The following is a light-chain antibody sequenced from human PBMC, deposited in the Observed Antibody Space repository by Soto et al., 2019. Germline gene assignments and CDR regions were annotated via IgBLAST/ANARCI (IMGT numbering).Light chain of an antibody. CDR3: SSYTSSGARV. J-gene: IGLJ3*02. CDR1: SSDVGGYNY. V-gene: IGLV2-14*01. CDR2: EVS. Sequence: QSALTQPASVSGSPGQSITISCTGTSSDVGGYNYVSWYQQHPGKAPKLMIYEVSNRPSGVSNRFSGSKSGNTASLTISGLQAEDEADYHSSSYTSSGARVFGGGTKLTVL.